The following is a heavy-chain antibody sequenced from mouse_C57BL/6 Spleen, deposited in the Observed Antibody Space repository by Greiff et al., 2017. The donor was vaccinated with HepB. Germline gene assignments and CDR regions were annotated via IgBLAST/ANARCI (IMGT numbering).Heavy chain of an antibody. CDR3: ARVTTVVADGYFDV. Sequence: VQLQQPGAELVRPGSSVKLSCKASGYTFTSYWMHWVKQRPIQGLEWIGNIDPSDSETHYNQKFKDKATLTVDKSSSTAYMQLSSLTSEDSAVYYCARVTTVVADGYFDVWGTGTTVTVSS. V-gene: IGHV1-52*01. J-gene: IGHJ1*03. CDR2: IDPSDSET. CDR1: GYTFTSYW. D-gene: IGHD1-1*01.